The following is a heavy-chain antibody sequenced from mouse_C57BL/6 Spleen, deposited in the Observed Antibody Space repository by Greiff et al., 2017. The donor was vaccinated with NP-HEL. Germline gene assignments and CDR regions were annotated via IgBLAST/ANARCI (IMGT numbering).Heavy chain of an antibody. CDR2: IDPNSGGT. D-gene: IGHD2-3*01. CDR3: ARDYDDGYFYFDY. V-gene: IGHV1-72*01. J-gene: IGHJ2*01. Sequence: VQLQQSGAELVKPGASVKLSCKASGYTFTSYWMHWVKQRPGRGLEWIGRIDPNSGGTKYNEKFKSKATLTVDKPSSTAYMQLSSLTSEDSAVYYCARDYDDGYFYFDYWGQGTTLTVSS. CDR1: GYTFTSYW.